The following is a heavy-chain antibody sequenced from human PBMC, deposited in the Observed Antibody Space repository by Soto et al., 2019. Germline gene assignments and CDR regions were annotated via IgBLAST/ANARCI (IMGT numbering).Heavy chain of an antibody. J-gene: IGHJ4*02. Sequence: PGGSLRLSCAASGFTFSSYAMSWVRQAPGKGLEWVSAISGSGGSTYYADSVKGRFTISRDNSKNTLYLQMNSLRAEDTAVYYCAKEGDHYDILTGYLNTRYYFDYWGQGTLVTVSS. V-gene: IGHV3-23*01. CDR2: ISGSGGST. CDR3: AKEGDHYDILTGYLNTRYYFDY. CDR1: GFTFSSYA. D-gene: IGHD3-9*01.